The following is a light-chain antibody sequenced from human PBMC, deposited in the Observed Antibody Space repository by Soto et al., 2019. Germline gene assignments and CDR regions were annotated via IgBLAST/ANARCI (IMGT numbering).Light chain of an antibody. J-gene: IGLJ2*01. Sequence: QSALTQPRSVSGSPGQSVTISCTGTSSDVGGYNYLSWYQQHPGKAPRLIIHDVSRRPSGVPDRFSGSKSGNTASLTISGLQAEDEADYYCCSYAGGYRLEVFGGGTQLTVL. CDR2: DVS. V-gene: IGLV2-11*01. CDR3: CSYAGGYRLEV. CDR1: SSDVGGYNY.